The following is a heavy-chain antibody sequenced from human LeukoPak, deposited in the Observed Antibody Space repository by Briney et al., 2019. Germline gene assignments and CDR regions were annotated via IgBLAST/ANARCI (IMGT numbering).Heavy chain of an antibody. CDR3: ARGPRRAAAFDY. CDR2: INPNSGGT. J-gene: IGHJ4*02. Sequence: GASVKVSCKASGYTFTGYYIDWVRQAPGQGLEWMGWINPNSGGTNYAQKFQGRVTMTRDTSISTAYMELSRLRSEDTAVYYCARGPRRAAAFDYWGQGTLVTVSS. V-gene: IGHV1-2*02. D-gene: IGHD6-13*01. CDR1: GYTFTGYY.